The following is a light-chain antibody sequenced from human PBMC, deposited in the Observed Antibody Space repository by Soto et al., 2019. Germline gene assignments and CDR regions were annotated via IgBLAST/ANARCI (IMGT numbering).Light chain of an antibody. Sequence: DIVMTQSPLSLPVTPGEPASISCRSSQSLLHSNGYNYLDWYLQKPAQSPXLLIYLGSNRASGVPDRFSGSGSGTDFTLKISRVEAEDVGFYYCMQALQTLFGQGTRLENK. CDR2: LGS. CDR3: MQALQTL. J-gene: IGKJ5*01. CDR1: QSLLHSNGYNY. V-gene: IGKV2-28*01.